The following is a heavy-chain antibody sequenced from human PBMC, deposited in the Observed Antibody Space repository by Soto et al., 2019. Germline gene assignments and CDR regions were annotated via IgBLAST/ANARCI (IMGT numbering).Heavy chain of an antibody. J-gene: IGHJ5*02. V-gene: IGHV1-69*13. CDR3: ASRGILTGRGGFDP. CDR2: IIPIFGTA. D-gene: IGHD3-9*01. Sequence: ASVKVSCKASGGTFSSYAISWVRQAPGQGLEWMGGIIPIFGTANYAQKFQGRVTITADESTSTAYMELSSLRSEDTAVYYCASRGILTGRGGFDPWGQGTLVTVSS. CDR1: GGTFSSYA.